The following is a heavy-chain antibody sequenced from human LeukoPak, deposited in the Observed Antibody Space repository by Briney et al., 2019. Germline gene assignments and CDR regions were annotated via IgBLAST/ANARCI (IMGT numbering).Heavy chain of an antibody. D-gene: IGHD3-22*01. CDR1: GYTFSNYY. CDR3: ARGEGLQMIVVPFDI. Sequence: GASVKVSCKAFGYTFSNYYIHWVRKTPGQGLEWMGISDPGGDSTGYALKFQGRVTMTRDTSTNTVYMELSSLGSDDTAIYYCARGEGLQMIVVPFDIWGQGTMVTVSS. J-gene: IGHJ3*02. V-gene: IGHV1-46*01. CDR2: SDPGGDST.